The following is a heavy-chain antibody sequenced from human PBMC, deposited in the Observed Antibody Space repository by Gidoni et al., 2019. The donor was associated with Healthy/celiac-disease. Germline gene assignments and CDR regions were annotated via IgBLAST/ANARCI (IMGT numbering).Heavy chain of an antibody. V-gene: IGHV1-69*01. J-gene: IGHJ4*02. D-gene: IGHD3-22*01. Sequence: QVQLVQSGAEVKKPGSSVTVSCQASGGTFSSYAISWVRQAPGQGLEWMGGIIPIFGTANYAQKFQGRVTITADESTSTAYMELSSLRSEDTAVYYCTSLAHSSGYPAGVVWGQGTLVTVSS. CDR2: IIPIFGTA. CDR3: TSLAHSSGYPAGVV. CDR1: GGTFSSYA.